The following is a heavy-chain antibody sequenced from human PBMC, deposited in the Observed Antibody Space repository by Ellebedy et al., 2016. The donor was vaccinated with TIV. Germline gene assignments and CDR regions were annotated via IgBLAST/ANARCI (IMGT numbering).Heavy chain of an antibody. CDR2: IYSGGST. D-gene: IGHD5-12*01. CDR1: GFTVSSNY. V-gene: IGHV3-53*01. Sequence: GGSLRLSCAASGFTVSSNYMSWVRQAPGKGLEWVSVIYSGGSTYYADSVKGRFTISRDNSKNTLYLQMNSLRAEDTAVYYCAKELFGGYSGQKLVVPGIAVPDWGQGTLVTVSS. J-gene: IGHJ4*02. CDR3: AKELFGGYSGQKLVVPGIAVPD.